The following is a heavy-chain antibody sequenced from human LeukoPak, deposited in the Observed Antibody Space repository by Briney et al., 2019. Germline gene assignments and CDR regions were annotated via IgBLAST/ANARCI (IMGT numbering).Heavy chain of an antibody. V-gene: IGHV1-24*01. Sequence: APVKVSCKVSGYTLTELSMHWVRQAPGKGLEWMGGFDPEDGETIYAQKFQGRVTMTEDTSTDTAYMELSSLRSEDTAVYYCAAANIVVVPAATSKFDPWGQGTLVTVSS. CDR2: FDPEDGET. CDR3: AAANIVVVPAATSKFDP. J-gene: IGHJ5*02. D-gene: IGHD2-2*01. CDR1: GYTLTELS.